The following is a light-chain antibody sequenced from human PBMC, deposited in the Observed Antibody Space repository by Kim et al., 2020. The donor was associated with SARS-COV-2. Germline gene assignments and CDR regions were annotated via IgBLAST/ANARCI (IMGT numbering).Light chain of an antibody. CDR1: QNFARY. CDR3: QQYFDFPYT. V-gene: IGKV1D-8*02. J-gene: IGKJ2*01. Sequence: STSPGYKVTITCRLTQNFARYLAWFQQRPGKAPQLLIYAAYTLHTGAPSRFSGSGSGTDFTLTINPLQSEDSATYFCQQYFDFPYTFGQGTKLEI. CDR2: AAY.